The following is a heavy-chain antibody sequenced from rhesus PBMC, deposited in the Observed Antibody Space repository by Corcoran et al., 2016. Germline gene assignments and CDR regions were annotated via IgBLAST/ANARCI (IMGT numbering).Heavy chain of an antibody. J-gene: IGHJ4*01. CDR1: GFSLSTSGMG. V-gene: IGHV2-1*01. D-gene: IGHD4-29*01. CDR3: ARRRSSDSDFDY. Sequence: QVTLKESGPALVNSTQTLPLTCTFSGFSLSTSGMGVGWIRQPPGKTLEWLAHIYWDDDKRYSASLKSRLTISKDTSKNQVVLTMTNMDPVDTATYYCARRRSSDSDFDYWGQGVLVTVSS. CDR2: IYWDDDK.